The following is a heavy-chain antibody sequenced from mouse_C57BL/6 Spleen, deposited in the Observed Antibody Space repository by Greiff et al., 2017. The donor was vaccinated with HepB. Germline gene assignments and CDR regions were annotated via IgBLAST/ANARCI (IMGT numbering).Heavy chain of an antibody. CDR2: IDPSDSYT. CDR1: GYTFTSYW. Sequence: VQLQQPGAELVMPGASVKLSCKASGYTFTSYWMHWVKQRPGQGLEWIGEIDPSDSYTNYNQKFKGKSTLTVDKSSSTAYMQLSSLTSEDSAVYYCARRGGNYDYAMDYWGQGTSVTVSS. D-gene: IGHD2-1*01. V-gene: IGHV1-69*01. CDR3: ARRGGNYDYAMDY. J-gene: IGHJ4*01.